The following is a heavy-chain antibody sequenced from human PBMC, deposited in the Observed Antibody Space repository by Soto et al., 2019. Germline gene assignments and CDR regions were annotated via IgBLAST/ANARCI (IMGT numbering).Heavy chain of an antibody. CDR3: AIFRTGMGTEDYGMDV. CDR2: IDPSDSYT. D-gene: IGHD3-9*01. Sequence: PGESLKISCEGSGYSFTSYWISWVRQMPGKGLEWMGRIDPSDSYTNYSPSFQGHVTISADKSISTAYLQWSSLKASDTAMYYCAIFRTGMGTEDYGMDVWGQGTTVTVSS. CDR1: GYSFTSYW. V-gene: IGHV5-10-1*01. J-gene: IGHJ6*02.